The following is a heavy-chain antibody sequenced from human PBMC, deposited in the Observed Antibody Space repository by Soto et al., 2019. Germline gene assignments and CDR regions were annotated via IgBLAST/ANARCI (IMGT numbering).Heavy chain of an antibody. J-gene: IGHJ5*02. CDR1: GGSISSYY. V-gene: IGHV4-59*05. CDR3: ARSTARPHNWFDP. CDR2: IYYSGST. Sequence: PSETLSLTCTVSGGSISSYYWSWIRQPPGKGLEWIGSIYYSGSTYYNPSLKSRVTISVDTSKNQFSLKLSSVTAADTAVYYCARSTARPHNWFDPWGQGTLVTVSS.